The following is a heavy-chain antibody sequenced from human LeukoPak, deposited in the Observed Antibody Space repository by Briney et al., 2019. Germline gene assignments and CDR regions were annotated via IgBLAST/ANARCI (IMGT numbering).Heavy chain of an antibody. CDR3: ARGRPGYYYYYYMDV. Sequence: GGSLRLSCVASGFTVSSNYMSWVRQAPGKGLEWVSVIYSGGSTYYADSVKGRFIISRDNSKNTLYLQMNSPRDEGTAVYYCARGRPGYYYYYYMDVWGKGTTVTISS. CDR1: GFTVSSNY. CDR2: IYSGGST. V-gene: IGHV3-53*01. J-gene: IGHJ6*03.